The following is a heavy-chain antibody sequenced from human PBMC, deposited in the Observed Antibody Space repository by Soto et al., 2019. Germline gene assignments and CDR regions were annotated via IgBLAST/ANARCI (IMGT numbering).Heavy chain of an antibody. CDR3: ARDPRKGPL. CDR2: ISSSSSYI. Sequence: GSLRLSCAASGFTFSSYSISFFRQAPGKWLEWVSSISSSSSYIYYADSVKGRFTISRDNAKNSLYLQMNSLRAEDTAVYYCARDPRKGPLWGQGTMVTVSS. V-gene: IGHV3-21*01. CDR1: GFTFSSYS. J-gene: IGHJ3*01.